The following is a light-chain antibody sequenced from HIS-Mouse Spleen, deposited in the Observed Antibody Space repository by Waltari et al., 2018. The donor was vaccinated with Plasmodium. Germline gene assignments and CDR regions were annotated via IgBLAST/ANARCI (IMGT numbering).Light chain of an antibody. CDR1: QSVSSN. CDR3: QQYNNWSFT. CDR2: GAS. V-gene: IGKV3-15*01. J-gene: IGKJ3*01. Sequence: ELVMTQSPATLSVSTGDRATLSCRASQSVSSNLAWYQQKPGQAPRLLIYGASTRATGIPARFSGSGSGTEFTLTISSLQSEDFAVYYCQQYNNWSFTFGPGTKVDIK.